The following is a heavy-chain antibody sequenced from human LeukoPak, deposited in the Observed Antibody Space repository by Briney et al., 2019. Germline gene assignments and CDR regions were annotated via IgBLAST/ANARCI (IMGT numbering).Heavy chain of an antibody. J-gene: IGHJ4*02. CDR2: ISGKNGDT. V-gene: IGHV1-18*01. Sequence: ASVKVSCKTSGYSFSTFGMSWVRQAPGQALEWMGWISGKNGDTKSAQKFQGRVTMSTDTSTSTAYMELRSLTSDDTAVYYCARDGPGWELPRFDYWGQGTLVTVSS. CDR3: ARDGPGWELPRFDY. D-gene: IGHD1-26*01. CDR1: GYSFSTFG.